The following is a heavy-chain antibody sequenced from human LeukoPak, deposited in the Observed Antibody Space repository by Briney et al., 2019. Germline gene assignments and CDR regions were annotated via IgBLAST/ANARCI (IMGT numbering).Heavy chain of an antibody. Sequence: SETLSLTCAVYGGSFSGYYWSWIRQPPGKGLEWIGEINHSGSTNYNPSLKSRVTISVDTSKNQFSLKLSSVTAADTAVYYCARGQGVAGGKIDYWGQGNLVSVSS. D-gene: IGHD2-15*01. V-gene: IGHV4-34*01. CDR3: ARGQGVAGGKIDY. CDR1: GGSFSGYY. J-gene: IGHJ4*02. CDR2: INHSGST.